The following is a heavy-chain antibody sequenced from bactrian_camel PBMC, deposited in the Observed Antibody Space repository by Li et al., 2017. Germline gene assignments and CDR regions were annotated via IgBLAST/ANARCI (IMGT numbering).Heavy chain of an antibody. D-gene: IGHD2*01. CDR3: ATQDTVDRYCRGGYCPDALPPHPGPGY. Sequence: HVQLVESGGGSVQTGGSLRLSCTASAHTVTMAWFRQAPGKEREGVATIASDRSTSYADSVTGRFTISRDNAKYTLYLQMNNLKTEDTAVYICATQDTVDRYCRGGYCPDALPPHPGPGYWGQGTQVTVS. J-gene: IGHJ6*01. CDR1: AHTVT. CDR2: IASDRST. V-gene: IGHV3S53*01.